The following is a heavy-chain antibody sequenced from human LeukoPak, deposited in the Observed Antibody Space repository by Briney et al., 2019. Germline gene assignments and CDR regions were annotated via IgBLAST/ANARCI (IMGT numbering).Heavy chain of an antibody. Sequence: PSETLSLTCAVYGGSFSGYYWGWIRQPPGKGLEWIGEINHSGSTNYNPSLKSRVTISVDTSKNQFSLKLSSVTAADTAVYYCANSRFLIWHFDLWGRGTLVTVSS. CDR2: INHSGST. CDR1: GGSFSGYY. V-gene: IGHV4-34*01. J-gene: IGHJ2*01. D-gene: IGHD2-21*01. CDR3: ANSRFLIWHFDL.